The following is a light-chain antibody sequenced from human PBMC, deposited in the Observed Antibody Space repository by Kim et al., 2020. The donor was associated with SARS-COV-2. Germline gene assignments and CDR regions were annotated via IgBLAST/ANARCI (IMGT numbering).Light chain of an antibody. Sequence: EPASISCWYRQSLLYSDGYTYMDWYLKKPGQSQQLLIYLVANRATGVPDRFSGSGSGTDFTLKISRVAAEDVGVYYCMQVLQIPRTFGQGPKLAI. V-gene: IGKV2-28*01. CDR2: LVA. J-gene: IGKJ2*01. CDR3: MQVLQIPRT. CDR1: QSLLYSDGYTY.